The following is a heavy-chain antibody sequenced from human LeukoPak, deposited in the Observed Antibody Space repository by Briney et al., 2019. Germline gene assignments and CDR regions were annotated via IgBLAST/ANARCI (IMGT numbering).Heavy chain of an antibody. CDR2: IYTSGST. D-gene: IGHD2-2*01. CDR3: ARDGSGYHLNWFDP. V-gene: IGHV4-30-2*01. J-gene: IGHJ5*02. CDR1: GGSISSGGYS. Sequence: MSSETLSLTCAVSGGSISSGGYSWSWIRQPPGKGLEWIGYIYTSGSTNYNPSLKSRVTISVDTSKNQFSLKLSSVTAADTAVYYCARDGSGYHLNWFDPWGQGTLVTVSS.